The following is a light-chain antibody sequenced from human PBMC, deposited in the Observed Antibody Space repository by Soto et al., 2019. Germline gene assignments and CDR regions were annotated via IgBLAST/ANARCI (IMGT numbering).Light chain of an antibody. Sequence: QSVLTQPASVSGSPGQSITISCTGTSSDVGGYNYVSWYQQHPGKAPKLMIYEVSNRPSGLSNRFSASKSGNTASLTISGLQAEDEADYYCSSYTTTNTYVFGTGTQLTVL. CDR2: EVS. V-gene: IGLV2-14*01. CDR3: SSYTTTNTYV. CDR1: SSDVGGYNY. J-gene: IGLJ1*01.